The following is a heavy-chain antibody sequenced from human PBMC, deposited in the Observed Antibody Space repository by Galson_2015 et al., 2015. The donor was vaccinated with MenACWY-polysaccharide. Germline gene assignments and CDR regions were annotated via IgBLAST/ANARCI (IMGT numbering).Heavy chain of an antibody. CDR2: TRYDGTIR. Sequence: FLRLSCAASGFTFTSHAMHWVRQAPGKGLEWVAFTRYDGTIRHYADSVKGRFTISRDDSKNTLYLQMNSLRAEDTAVYYCAKDRHGDTGGYLDYWGQGTVVTVSS. V-gene: IGHV3-30*02. CDR3: AKDRHGDTGGYLDY. D-gene: IGHD4-17*01. CDR1: GFTFTSHA. J-gene: IGHJ4*02.